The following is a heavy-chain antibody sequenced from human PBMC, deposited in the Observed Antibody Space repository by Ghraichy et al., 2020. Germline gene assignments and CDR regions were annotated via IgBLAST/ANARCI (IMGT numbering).Heavy chain of an antibody. CDR1: GYTFTSYY. Sequence: ASVKVSCKASGYTFTSYYMHWVRQAPGQGLEWMGIINPSGGSTSYAQKFQGRVTMTRDTSTSTVYMELSSLRSEDTAVYYCATPTVTKLDYYYYYGMDVWGQGTTVTVSS. CDR2: INPSGGST. V-gene: IGHV1-46*01. CDR3: ATPTVTKLDYYYYYGMDV. D-gene: IGHD4-17*01. J-gene: IGHJ6*02.